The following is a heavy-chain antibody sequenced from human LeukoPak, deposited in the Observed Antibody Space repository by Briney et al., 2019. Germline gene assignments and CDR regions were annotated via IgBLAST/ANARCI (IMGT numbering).Heavy chain of an antibody. CDR1: GGSISSYY. D-gene: IGHD5-18*01. CDR2: ISGSGGST. Sequence: ETLSLTCTVSGGSISSYYWSWVRQAPGKGLEWVSAISGSGGSTYYADSVKGRFTISRDNSKNTLYLQMNSLRAEDTAVYYCATHGYSWGQGTLVTVSS. J-gene: IGHJ4*02. V-gene: IGHV3-23*01. CDR3: ATHGYS.